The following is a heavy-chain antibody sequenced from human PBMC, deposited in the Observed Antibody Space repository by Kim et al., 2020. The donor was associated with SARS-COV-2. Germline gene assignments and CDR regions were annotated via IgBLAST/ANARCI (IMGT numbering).Heavy chain of an antibody. CDR2: INHSGST. CDR3: ARGTGQWPVRGPYYYHMDV. V-gene: IGHV4-34*01. J-gene: IGHJ6*03. D-gene: IGHD6-19*01. Sequence: SETLSLTCAVYGGSFSGYYWSWIRQPPGKGLEWIGEINHSGSTNYNPSLKSRVTISVDTSKNQFSLKLSSVTAADTAVYYCARGTGQWPVRGPYYYHMDVWGKGTPVTVSS. CDR1: GGSFSGYY.